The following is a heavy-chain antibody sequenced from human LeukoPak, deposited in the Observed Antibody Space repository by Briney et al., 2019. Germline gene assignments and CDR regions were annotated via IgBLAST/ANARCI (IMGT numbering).Heavy chain of an antibody. CDR3: AKDSGVVVTAIPNY. D-gene: IGHD2-21*02. V-gene: IGHV3-74*01. CDR1: GFTFSNYW. Sequence: GGSLRLSCAASGFTFSNYWMHWVRQAPGKGLVRVSRINSDGRSIIYADSVKGRFTISRDNSKNTLSLQMDSLRSEDTAVYYCAKDSGVVVTAIPNYWGQGALVTVSS. J-gene: IGHJ4*02. CDR2: INSDGRSI.